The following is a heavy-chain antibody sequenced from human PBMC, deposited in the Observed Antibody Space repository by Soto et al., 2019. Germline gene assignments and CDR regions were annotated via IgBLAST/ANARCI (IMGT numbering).Heavy chain of an antibody. V-gene: IGHV4-31*03. D-gene: IGHD4-17*01. J-gene: IGHJ4*02. CDR2: IYYSGST. CDR1: GGSISSFCYY. Sequence: SETLSLTCTVSGGSISSFCYYWSWIRQHPGKGLEWIGYIYYSGSTYYNPSLKSRVTISVDTSKNQFSLKLSSVTAADTAVYYCASISYGDFCFDYWGQGTLVTVSS. CDR3: ASISYGDFCFDY.